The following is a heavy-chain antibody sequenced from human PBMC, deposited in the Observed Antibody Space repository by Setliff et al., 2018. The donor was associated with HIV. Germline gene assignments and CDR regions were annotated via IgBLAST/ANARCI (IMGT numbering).Heavy chain of an antibody. CDR1: GGSFSGYY. J-gene: IGHJ4*02. Sequence: SETLSLTCAVYGGSFSGYYWSWIRQPPGKGLEWIGEIIHSGTTNYNPSLMSRVTISLDTSKNQFSLKLSSVTAADTAVYYCARNPHYFDRSGYYSWFYSDYWGQGTLVTVSS. D-gene: IGHD3-22*01. CDR2: IIHSGTT. CDR3: ARNPHYFDRSGYYSWFYSDY. V-gene: IGHV4-34*12.